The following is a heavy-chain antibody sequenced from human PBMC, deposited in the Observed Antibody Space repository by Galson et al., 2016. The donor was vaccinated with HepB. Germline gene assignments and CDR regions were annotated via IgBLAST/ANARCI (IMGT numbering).Heavy chain of an antibody. CDR2: ISGSGGSP. Sequence: SLRLSCAASGFTFSSYAMNWVRQAPGKGLEWVSVISGSGGSPFYADSVKGRFTISRDNSQTTVYLQMTSLRAEDTAVYYCAKDGTITIFGVSSEGGMDVWGQGTTVTVSS. CDR3: AKDGTITIFGVSSEGGMDV. V-gene: IGHV3-23*01. CDR1: GFTFSSYA. D-gene: IGHD3-3*01. J-gene: IGHJ6*02.